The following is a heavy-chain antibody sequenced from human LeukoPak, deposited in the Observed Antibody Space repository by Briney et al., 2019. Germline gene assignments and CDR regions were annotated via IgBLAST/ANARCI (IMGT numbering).Heavy chain of an antibody. CDR1: GGTFSSYA. J-gene: IGHJ4*02. D-gene: IGHD6-13*01. V-gene: IGHV1-69*04. Sequence: EASVKVSCKASGGTFSSYAISWVRQAPGQGLEWMGRIIPILGIANYAQKFQGRVTITADKSTSTAYMELSSLRSEDTAVYYCAAAGPPAPFDYWGQGTLVTVSS. CDR3: AAAGPPAPFDY. CDR2: IIPILGIA.